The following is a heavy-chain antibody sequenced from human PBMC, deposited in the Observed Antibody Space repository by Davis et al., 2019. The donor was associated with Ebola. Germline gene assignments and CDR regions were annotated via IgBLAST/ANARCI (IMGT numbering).Heavy chain of an antibody. CDR2: TYYSSKWYN. Sequence: PSETLSLTCAISGDSVAGGSGGWNWIRQSPSRGLEWLGRTYYSSKWYNGYAESVKSRINISPDTAKNQFSLQLNSVTPEDTAVYYCARGWLRTGLDIWGQGTMVIVSS. D-gene: IGHD5-24*01. CDR1: GDSVAGGSGG. CDR3: ARGWLRTGLDI. V-gene: IGHV6-1*01. J-gene: IGHJ3*02.